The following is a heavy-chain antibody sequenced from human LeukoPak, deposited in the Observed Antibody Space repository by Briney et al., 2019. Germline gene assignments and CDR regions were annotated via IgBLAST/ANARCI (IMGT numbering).Heavy chain of an antibody. Sequence: PGRSLRLSCAASGFTFSSYAMHWVRQAPGKGLEWVAVISYDGSNKYCADSVKGRFTISRDNSKNSLYLQMNSLRAEDTALYYCAKDPSPNGDYADYWGQGTLVTVSS. V-gene: IGHV3-30-3*01. CDR1: GFTFSSYA. CDR2: ISYDGSNK. D-gene: IGHD4-17*01. J-gene: IGHJ4*02. CDR3: AKDPSPNGDYADY.